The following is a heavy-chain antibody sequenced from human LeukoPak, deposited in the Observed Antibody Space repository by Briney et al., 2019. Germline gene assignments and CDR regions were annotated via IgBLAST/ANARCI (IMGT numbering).Heavy chain of an antibody. D-gene: IGHD3-22*01. V-gene: IGHV1-18*01. Sequence: GASVKVSCKASGYTFTSYGISWVRQAPGQGLEWMGWISAYNGNTNYAQKLQGRVTMTTDTSTSTAYMELRSLRSDDTAVYYCARLTYDSSGYYPKGDFDYWGQGTLVTVSS. CDR2: ISAYNGNT. CDR3: ARLTYDSSGYYPKGDFDY. CDR1: GYTFTSYG. J-gene: IGHJ4*02.